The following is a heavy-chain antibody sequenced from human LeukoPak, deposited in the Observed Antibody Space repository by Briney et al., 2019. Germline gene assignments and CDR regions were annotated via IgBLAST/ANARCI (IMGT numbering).Heavy chain of an antibody. V-gene: IGHV5-51*01. CDR2: IYPGDSDT. J-gene: IGHJ4*02. Sequence: GESLKISCKGSGYSFTSYWIGWVRQMPGKGLEWMGIIYPGDSDTRYSPSFQGQVTISADKSISTAYLQWSSLKASAPAPYYWARHLAVSSGPRVYGGQGTLVTVSS. CDR3: ARHLAVSSGPRVY. CDR1: GYSFTSYW. D-gene: IGHD3-22*01.